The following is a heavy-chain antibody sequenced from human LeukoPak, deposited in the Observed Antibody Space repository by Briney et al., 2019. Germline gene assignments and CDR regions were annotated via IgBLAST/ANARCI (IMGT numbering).Heavy chain of an antibody. CDR1: GFTFSSYG. CDR2: ISGTSYTT. J-gene: IGHJ4*02. V-gene: IGHV3-23*01. CDR3: AKGDTTWELPHDY. D-gene: IGHD1-26*01. Sequence: GGSLRLSCAASGFTFSSYGMSWVRQAPGKGLEWVSTISGTSYTTYYADSVKGRFTISRDNSKNTLYLQMNSLRAEDTAVYYCAKGDTTWELPHDYWGQGTLVTVSS.